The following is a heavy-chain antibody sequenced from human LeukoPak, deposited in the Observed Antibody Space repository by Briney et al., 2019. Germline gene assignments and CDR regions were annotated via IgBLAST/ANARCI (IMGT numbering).Heavy chain of an antibody. J-gene: IGHJ4*02. D-gene: IGHD2-2*01. CDR1: GYTFTGYY. CDR2: INPNSGGT. V-gene: IGHV1-2*02. CDR3: ARARITSAAMNY. Sequence: ASVKVSCKASGYTFTGYYMHWVRQAPGQGLEWMGWINPNSGGTNYAQKFQGRVTLTRDTSISTAYMELSSLRSDDTAVYYCARARITSAAMNYWGQGTLVTVSS.